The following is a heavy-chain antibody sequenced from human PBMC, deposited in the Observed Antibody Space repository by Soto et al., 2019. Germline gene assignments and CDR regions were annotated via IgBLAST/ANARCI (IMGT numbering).Heavy chain of an antibody. CDR2: IYYSGST. V-gene: IGHV4-59*01. D-gene: IGHD3-22*01. Sequence: PSETLSLTCAVYGGSFSGYYWSWVRQPPGKGLEWIGYIYYSGSTNYNPSLKSRVTISVDTSKNQFSLKLSSVTAADTAVYYCARDYYYDSSGYYYVPWFDPWGQGTLVTVSS. CDR3: ARDYYYDSSGYYYVPWFDP. CDR1: GGSFSGYY. J-gene: IGHJ5*02.